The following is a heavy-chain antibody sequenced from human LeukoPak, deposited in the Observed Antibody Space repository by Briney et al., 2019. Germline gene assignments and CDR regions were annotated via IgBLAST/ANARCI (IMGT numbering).Heavy chain of an antibody. CDR1: SGSLKSYS. CDR2: IYTTWST. J-gene: IGHJ3*01. CDR3: ARHRDAFDL. Sequence: SETLSLTCTPSSGSLKSYSWSGTPHSPGKGREWVGYIYTTWSTYYNPSLKSRVTISVHRSKRLFSLELSAVTAAATAVYYCARHRDAFDLWGRGTMVTVSS. V-gene: IGHV4-4*09.